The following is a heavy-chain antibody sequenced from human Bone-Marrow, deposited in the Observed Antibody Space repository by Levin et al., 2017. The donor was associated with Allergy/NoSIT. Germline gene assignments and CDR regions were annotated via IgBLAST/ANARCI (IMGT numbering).Heavy chain of an antibody. Sequence: PGGSLRLSCTASGFTFSKSGMSWVRQAPGKGLEWVGFIRRQDHEKTTEYATSVKGRFTISRDDSKNTVYLQMSSLETEDTALYYCARDLYDSGGRDCGQGTLVTVSS. V-gene: IGHV3-49*04. CDR3: ARDLYDSGGRD. D-gene: IGHD3-22*01. J-gene: IGHJ4*02. CDR2: IRRQDHEKTT. CDR1: GFTFSKSG.